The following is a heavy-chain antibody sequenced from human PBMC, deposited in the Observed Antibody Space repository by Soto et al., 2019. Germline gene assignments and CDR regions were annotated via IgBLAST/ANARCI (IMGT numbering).Heavy chain of an antibody. CDR2: INKDGSDK. Sequence: PGGSLRLSCAVSGLTFNNYWMTWVRQAPGKGLEWVANINKDGSDKNYVDSVKGRFSISRDNAKNSLYLQMNSLRVEDMAMYYCTRWNYAMDVWGQGTTVTVSS. CDR1: GLTFNNYW. V-gene: IGHV3-7*03. J-gene: IGHJ6*02. CDR3: TRWNYAMDV.